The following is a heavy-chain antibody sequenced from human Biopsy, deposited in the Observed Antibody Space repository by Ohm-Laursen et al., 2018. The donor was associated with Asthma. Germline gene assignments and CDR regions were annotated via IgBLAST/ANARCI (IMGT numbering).Heavy chain of an antibody. CDR1: GYSLTDSS. CDR3: ASDFPKDYVRYNFQF. J-gene: IGHJ4*02. CDR2: HDHEEGGT. D-gene: IGHD4-17*01. Sequence: GASVKVSCKISGYSLTDSSMHWVRQAPGQGLEWMGGHDHEEGGTVNAWRFQGRVTMTEDTSTDTAYMELSSLSSDDTAVYYCASDFPKDYVRYNFQFWGQGTLVTVSS. V-gene: IGHV1-24*01.